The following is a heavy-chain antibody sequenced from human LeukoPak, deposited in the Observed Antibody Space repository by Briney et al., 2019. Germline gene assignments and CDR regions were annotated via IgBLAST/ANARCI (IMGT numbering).Heavy chain of an antibody. CDR1: GYTFTDYY. J-gene: IGHJ6*03. D-gene: IGHD3-16*02. CDR3: ARGSYYYYYYYMDV. V-gene: IGHV1-8*03. CDR2: MNPNSGNT. Sequence: ASVKVSCKASGYTFTDYYMHWVRQAPGQGLEWMGWMNPNSGNTDYAQKFQGRVTITRNTSISTAYMEVSGLTSEDTAVYYCARGSYYYYYYYMDVWGRGTTVTVSS.